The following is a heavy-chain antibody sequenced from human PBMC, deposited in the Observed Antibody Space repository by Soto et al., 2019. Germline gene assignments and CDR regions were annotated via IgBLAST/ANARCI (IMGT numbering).Heavy chain of an antibody. CDR3: ARVLAARASRDFDY. J-gene: IGHJ4*02. CDR2: INPSGGT. V-gene: IGHV4-34*01. Sequence: QVQLQQWGAGLLKPSETLSLTCAVYGGSFSTDYWRWIRQPPGKGLEWIGEINPSGGTNYNPSLKSRVTISVATSKNQFSLKLSSVTAADTAVYYCARVLAARASRDFDYWGQGTLVTVSS. D-gene: IGHD6-6*01. CDR1: GGSFSTDY.